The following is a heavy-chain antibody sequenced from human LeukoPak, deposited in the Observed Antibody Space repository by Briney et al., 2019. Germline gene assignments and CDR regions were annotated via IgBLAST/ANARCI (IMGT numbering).Heavy chain of an antibody. V-gene: IGHV3-15*01. CDR1: GFTFSNAW. Sequence: PGGSLRLSCAASGFTFSNAWMSWVRQVPGKGLEWVGRIKSKTDGGTTDYAAPVKGRFTISRDDSKNTLYLQMNSLKTEDTAVYYCTTAPVVAATFYFDYWGQGTLVTVSS. D-gene: IGHD2-15*01. CDR2: IKSKTDGGTT. J-gene: IGHJ4*02. CDR3: TTAPVVAATFYFDY.